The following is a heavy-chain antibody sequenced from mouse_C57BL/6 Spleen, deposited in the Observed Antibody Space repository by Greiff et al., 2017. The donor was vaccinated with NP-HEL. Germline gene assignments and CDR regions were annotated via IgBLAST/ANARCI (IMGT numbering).Heavy chain of an antibody. CDR2: IYPGSGNT. Sequence: LVESGPELVKPGASVKISCKASGYSFTSYYIHWVKQRPGQGLEWIGWIYPGSGNTKYNEKFKGKATLTADTSSSTAYMQLSSLTSEDSAVYYCANKLTGLDYWGQGTTLTVSS. V-gene: IGHV1-66*01. D-gene: IGHD4-1*01. CDR1: GYSFTSYY. CDR3: ANKLTGLDY. J-gene: IGHJ2*01.